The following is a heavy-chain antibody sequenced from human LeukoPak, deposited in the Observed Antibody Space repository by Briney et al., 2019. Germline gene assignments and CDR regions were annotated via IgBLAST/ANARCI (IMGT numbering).Heavy chain of an antibody. D-gene: IGHD2/OR15-2a*01. CDR1: GGSISSSSYY. J-gene: IGHJ3*02. CDR3: ARPRLFRNDAFDI. CDR2: IYYSGST. Sequence: SETLSLTCTVSGGSISSSSYYWGWIRRPPGKGLEWIGSIYYSGSTYYNPSLKSRVTISVDTSKNQFSLKLSSVTAADTAVYYRARPRLFRNDAFDIWGQGTMVTASS. V-gene: IGHV4-39*01.